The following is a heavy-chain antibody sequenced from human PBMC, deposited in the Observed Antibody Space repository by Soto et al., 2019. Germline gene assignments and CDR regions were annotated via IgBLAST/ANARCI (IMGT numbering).Heavy chain of an antibody. CDR1: GYTLTELS. V-gene: IGHV1-69*02. D-gene: IGHD4-17*01. CDR3: ASNALQLTTVTTYLFDY. J-gene: IGHJ4*02. Sequence: ASVKVSCKVSGYTLTELSMHWVRQAPGQGLEWMGRIIPILGIANYAQKFQGRVTITADKSTSTAYMELSSLRSEDTAVYYCASNALQLTTVTTYLFDYWGQGTLVTVSS. CDR2: IIPILGIA.